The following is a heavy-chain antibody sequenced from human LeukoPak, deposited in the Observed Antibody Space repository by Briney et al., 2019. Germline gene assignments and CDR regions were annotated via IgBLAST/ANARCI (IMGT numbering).Heavy chain of an antibody. J-gene: IGHJ3*02. Sequence: PSETLSLTCTVSGGSISSYYWSWIRQPPGKGLEWIGYIYYSGSTNYNPSLKSRATISVDTSKNQFSLRLSSVTAADTAVYYCARDRPGGYSYALSAFDIWGQGTLVTVSS. V-gene: IGHV4-59*01. D-gene: IGHD5-18*01. CDR3: ARDRPGGYSYALSAFDI. CDR1: GGSISSYY. CDR2: IYYSGST.